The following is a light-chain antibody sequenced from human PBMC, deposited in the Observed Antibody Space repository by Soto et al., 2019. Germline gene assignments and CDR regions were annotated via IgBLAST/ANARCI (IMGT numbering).Light chain of an antibody. CDR2: TAS. J-gene: IGKJ1*01. Sequence: AIRITQSPSSFSASTGDRVTITCRASQAISTYLAWFQQKPGKAPKLLIYTASTLQSGVPSRFSGSGSGTDFTLTISGLQSEDLATYYCQQYYTYQRTFGQGTKVEIK. V-gene: IGKV1-8*01. CDR3: QQYYTYQRT. CDR1: QAISTY.